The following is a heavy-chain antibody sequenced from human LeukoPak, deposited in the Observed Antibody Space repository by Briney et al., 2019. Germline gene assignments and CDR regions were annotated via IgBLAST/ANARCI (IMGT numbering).Heavy chain of an antibody. V-gene: IGHV3-74*01. CDR2: INTDGSST. D-gene: IGHD1-1*01. CDR1: GFTFSSYW. CDR3: GTGRRNDGEDD. J-gene: IGHJ4*02. Sequence: GGSLRLSCAASGFTFSSYWMHWVRQAPGKGLVWVSRINTDGSSTNYADSVKGRFTISRDNAKNTLYLQMNSLRAEASAVYYCGTGRRNDGEDDWGQGTLVTVSS.